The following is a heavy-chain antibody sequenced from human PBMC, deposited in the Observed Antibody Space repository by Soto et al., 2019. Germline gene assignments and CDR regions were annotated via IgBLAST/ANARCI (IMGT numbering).Heavy chain of an antibody. V-gene: IGHV3-9*01. Sequence: PGGSLRLSCVASGFNLHDHAMHWVRQAPGKGLEWVSGITWNSGSIDYADSVKGRFTISRDNAKNSLYLQMNSLRPEDTALYYCAKDIREYSSGWTYFDYWGHGTLVTVSS. CDR3: AKDIREYSSGWTYFDY. J-gene: IGHJ4*01. CDR1: GFNLHDHA. D-gene: IGHD6-19*01. CDR2: ITWNSGSI.